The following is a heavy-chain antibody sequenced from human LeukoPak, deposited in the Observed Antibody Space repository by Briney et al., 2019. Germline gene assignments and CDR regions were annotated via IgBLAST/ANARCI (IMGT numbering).Heavy chain of an antibody. CDR1: GFTFSGSA. Sequence: GGSLRLSCAASGFTFSGSAMHWVRQASGKGLEWVGRIRSKANSYATAYAASVKGRFTISRDDSKNTAYLQMNSLKTEDTAVYYCTRNTYYDFWSGYRVGDDAFDIWGQGTMVTVSS. V-gene: IGHV3-73*01. CDR3: TRNTYYDFWSGYRVGDDAFDI. D-gene: IGHD3-3*01. J-gene: IGHJ3*02. CDR2: IRSKANSYAT.